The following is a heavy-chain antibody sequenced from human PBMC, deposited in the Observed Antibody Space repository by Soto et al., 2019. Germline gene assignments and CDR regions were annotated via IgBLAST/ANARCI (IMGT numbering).Heavy chain of an antibody. CDR3: ASHPFYYCGSGSWGYFDY. D-gene: IGHD3-10*01. V-gene: IGHV4-59*08. J-gene: IGHJ4*02. CDR1: GGSISSYY. Sequence: QVQLQESGPGLVKPSETLSLTCTVSGGSISSYYWSWIRQPPGKGLEWIGYIYYSGSTNYNPSLKSRVTISVDTSKNQFSLKLSSVTAADTAVYYCASHPFYYCGSGSWGYFDYWGQGTLVTVSS. CDR2: IYYSGST.